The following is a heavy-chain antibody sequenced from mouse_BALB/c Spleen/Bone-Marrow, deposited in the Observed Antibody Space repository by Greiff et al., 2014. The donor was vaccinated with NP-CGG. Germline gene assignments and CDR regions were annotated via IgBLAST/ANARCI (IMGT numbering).Heavy chain of an antibody. J-gene: IGHJ3*01. D-gene: IGHD2-1*01. CDR1: GYSITGGYS. CDR2: IHYSGST. Sequence: EVMLVESGPDLVKPSQSLSLTCTVTGYSITGGYSWHWIRQFPGNKLEWMGYIHYSGSTNYNPSLKSRISITRDTSKNQFFLQLNSVTTEDTATYYCAKSDGNSRPAWFAYWGQGTLVTVSA. CDR3: AKSDGNSRPAWFAY. V-gene: IGHV3-1*02.